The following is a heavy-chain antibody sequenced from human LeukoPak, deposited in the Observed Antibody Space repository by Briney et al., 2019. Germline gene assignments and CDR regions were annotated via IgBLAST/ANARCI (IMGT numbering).Heavy chain of an antibody. J-gene: IGHJ4*02. D-gene: IGHD5-24*01. CDR2: INTNTGNP. CDR3: AREPVEMATSLDY. V-gene: IGHV7-4-1*02. Sequence: ASVKVSCKTSGFTFTGYYIHWVRQAPGQGLEWMGWINTNTGNPTYAQGFTGRFVFSLDTSVSTAYLQISSLKAEDTAVYYCAREPVEMATSLDYWGQGTLVTVSS. CDR1: GFTFTGYY.